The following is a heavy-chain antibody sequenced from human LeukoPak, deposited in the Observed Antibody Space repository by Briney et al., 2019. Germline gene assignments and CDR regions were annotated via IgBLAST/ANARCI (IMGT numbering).Heavy chain of an antibody. J-gene: IGHJ6*02. Sequence: GGSLRLSCAASGFTFSSYAMTWVRQAPGKGLEWVSAISGSGGSTYYAGSVKGRFTISRDNSKNMMYLQMNSLRAEDTAVYYCAQTRMSYYYYGMDVWGQGTTVTVSS. CDR3: AQTRMSYYYYGMDV. CDR2: ISGSGGST. CDR1: GFTFSSYA. D-gene: IGHD2-8*01. V-gene: IGHV3-23*01.